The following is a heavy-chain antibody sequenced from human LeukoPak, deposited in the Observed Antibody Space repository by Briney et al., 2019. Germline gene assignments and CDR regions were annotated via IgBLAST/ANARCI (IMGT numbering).Heavy chain of an antibody. CDR2: INHSGST. V-gene: IGHV4-34*01. CDR3: ASRPTIGYCSGGSCYSYRFDP. D-gene: IGHD2-15*01. Sequence: PSETLSLTCAVYGGSFSGYYWSWIRQPPGKGLEWIGEINHSGSTNYNPSLKSRVTISVDTSKNQFSLKLSSVTAADTAVYYCASRPTIGYCSGGSCYSYRFDPWGQGTLVTVSS. J-gene: IGHJ5*02. CDR1: GGSFSGYY.